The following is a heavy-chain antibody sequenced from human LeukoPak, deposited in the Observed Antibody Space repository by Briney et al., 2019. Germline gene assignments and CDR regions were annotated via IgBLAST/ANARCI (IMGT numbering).Heavy chain of an antibody. CDR2: ISGSGGST. CDR3: AKDRPNYYGTDGHYYRRDGDS. Sequence: GGSLRLSCAASGFTFSSYAMSWVRQAPGKGLEWVSAISGSGGSTYYADSVKGRFTISRDNSKNTLYLQMNSLRAEDTAVYYCAKDRPNYYGTDGHYYRRDGDSWGQGTLVTVSS. D-gene: IGHD3-10*01. J-gene: IGHJ5*01. CDR1: GFTFSSYA. V-gene: IGHV3-23*01.